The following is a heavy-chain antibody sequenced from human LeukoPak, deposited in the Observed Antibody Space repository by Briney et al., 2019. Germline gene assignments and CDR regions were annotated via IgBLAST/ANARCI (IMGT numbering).Heavy chain of an antibody. CDR3: ARDAREYYYYMDV. Sequence: GGSLRLSCAASGFTFEDYAMNWVRQAPGKGLEWVSGLNWNGDKTGYADSVKGRFTISRDNAKNSLYLQMNSLRAEDTAVYYCARDAREYYYYMDVWGKGTTVTVSS. CDR1: GFTFEDYA. V-gene: IGHV3-20*04. J-gene: IGHJ6*03. D-gene: IGHD1-26*01. CDR2: LNWNGDKT.